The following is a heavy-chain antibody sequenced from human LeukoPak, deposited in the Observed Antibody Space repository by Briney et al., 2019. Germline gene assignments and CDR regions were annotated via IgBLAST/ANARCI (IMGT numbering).Heavy chain of an antibody. CDR2: ISWNSGII. CDR3: ARLGSYIDASDV. Sequence: GGSLRLSCAASGFTFDDYAMHWVRQAPGKGLEWVSGISWNSGIIGYADSVKGRFTISRDNAKKSLYLQMNSLRPEDTALYYCARLGSYIDASDVWGQGTMVTVSS. J-gene: IGHJ3*01. D-gene: IGHD1-26*01. CDR1: GFTFDDYA. V-gene: IGHV3-9*01.